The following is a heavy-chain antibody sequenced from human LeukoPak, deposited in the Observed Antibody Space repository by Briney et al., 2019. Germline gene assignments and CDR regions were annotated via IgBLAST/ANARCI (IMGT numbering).Heavy chain of an antibody. CDR1: GSTFTRYY. Sequence: ASVKVSCKASGSTFTRYYIHWVRQAPGQGLDWMGMINPSSGSTRFAQMFQDRVTMTRDTSTSAVYMELSSLTSEDTAMYYCARTYSGSWSYCDSWGQGTLVTASS. J-gene: IGHJ4*02. CDR3: ARTYSGSWSYCDS. CDR2: INPSSGST. V-gene: IGHV1-46*01. D-gene: IGHD6-13*01.